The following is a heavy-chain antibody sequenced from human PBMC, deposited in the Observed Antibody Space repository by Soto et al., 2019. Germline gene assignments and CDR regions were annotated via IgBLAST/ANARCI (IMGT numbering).Heavy chain of an antibody. J-gene: IGHJ3*02. V-gene: IGHV3-23*01. D-gene: IGHD3-16*02. Sequence: GGSLRLSCAASGFTFSSYAMSWVRQAPWKGLEWVSAISGSGGSTYYADSVKGRFTISRDNSRNSLYLQMNSLRAEDTAVYYCAKVDRYDYIWGSYRANDAFDIWGQGTMVTVS. CDR3: AKVDRYDYIWGSYRANDAFDI. CDR2: ISGSGGST. CDR1: GFTFSSYA.